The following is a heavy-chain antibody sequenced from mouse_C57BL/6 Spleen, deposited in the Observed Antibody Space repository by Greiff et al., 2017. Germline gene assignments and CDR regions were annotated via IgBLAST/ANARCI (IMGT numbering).Heavy chain of an antibody. CDR3: ARSPYYYGSSPLYAMDY. V-gene: IGHV2-6*03. CDR1: GFSLTSYG. CDR2: IWSDGST. Sequence: QVQLQQSGPGLVAPSQSLSITCTVSGFSLTSYGVHWVRQPPGKGLEWLVVIWSDGSTTYNSALKSRLSISKDNSKSQVFLKMNSLQTDDTAMYYCARSPYYYGSSPLYAMDYWGQGTSVTVSS. J-gene: IGHJ4*01. D-gene: IGHD1-1*01.